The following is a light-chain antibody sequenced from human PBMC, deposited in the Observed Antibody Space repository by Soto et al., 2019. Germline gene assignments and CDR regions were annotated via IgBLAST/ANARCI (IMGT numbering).Light chain of an antibody. CDR2: EGS. V-gene: IGLV2-23*01. CDR3: CSYAGSSPYV. CDR1: SSDGGSYNL. J-gene: IGLJ1*01. Sequence: QSALTQPASVSGSPGQSITISCTGTSSDGGSYNLVSWYQQHPGKAPKLMIYEGSKRPSGVSNRFSGSKSGNTASLTISGLQAEDEADYYCCSYAGSSPYVFGTGTKLTVL.